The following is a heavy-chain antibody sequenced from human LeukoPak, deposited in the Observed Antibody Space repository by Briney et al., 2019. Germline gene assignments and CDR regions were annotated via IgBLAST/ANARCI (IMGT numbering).Heavy chain of an antibody. J-gene: IGHJ3*02. CDR3: ARGTDADALDI. CDR2: INPSGGST. CDR1: GYTFTSYY. Sequence: GGSLRLSCAASGYTFTSYYMHWVRQAPGQGLEWMGIINPSGGSTSYAQKFQGRVTMTRDMSTSTVYMELSSLRSEDTAVYYCARGTDADALDIWGQGTMVTVSS. V-gene: IGHV1-46*01.